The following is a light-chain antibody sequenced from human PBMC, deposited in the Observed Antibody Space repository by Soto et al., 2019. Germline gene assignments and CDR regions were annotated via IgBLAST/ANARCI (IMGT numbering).Light chain of an antibody. CDR3: QQFNNWPWT. CDR2: GAS. V-gene: IGKV3-15*01. J-gene: IGKJ1*01. CDR1: QSAGTN. Sequence: EIVMTQSPATLSVSPGERATLSCRASQSAGTNLAWYQQRPGQAPRVLIYGASTRATGIPARFSGSRSGTEFTLTISSLQSEDFAVYYCQQFNNWPWTFGQGTKVEIK.